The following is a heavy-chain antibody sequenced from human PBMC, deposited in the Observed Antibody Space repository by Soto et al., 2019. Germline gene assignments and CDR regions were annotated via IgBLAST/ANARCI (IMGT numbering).Heavy chain of an antibody. J-gene: IGHJ6*02. CDR1: GFTFSSYG. V-gene: IGHV3-33*01. Sequence: GGSLRLSCAASGFTFSSYGMHWVRQAPGKGLEWVAVIWYDGSNKYYADSVKGRFTISRDNSKNTLYLQMNSLRAEDTAVYYCARGDGSSWYEPIDYYYGMDVWGQGTTVTVSS. D-gene: IGHD6-13*01. CDR2: IWYDGSNK. CDR3: ARGDGSSWYEPIDYYYGMDV.